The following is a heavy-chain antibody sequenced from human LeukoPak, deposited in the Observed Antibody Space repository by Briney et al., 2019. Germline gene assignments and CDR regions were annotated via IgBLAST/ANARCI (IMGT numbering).Heavy chain of an antibody. CDR2: ISSSSSYI. CDR3: ARDKYYGSGSYSYYYYGMDV. V-gene: IGHV3-21*01. CDR1: GFTFSSYS. J-gene: IGHJ6*04. D-gene: IGHD3-10*01. Sequence: GGTLSLSCAASGFTFSSYSMNWLRQAPGKGLEWVSSISSSSSYIYYADSVKGRFTISRDNAKNSLYLQMNSLRAEDTAVYYCARDKYYGSGSYSYYYYGMDVWGKGTTVTVSS.